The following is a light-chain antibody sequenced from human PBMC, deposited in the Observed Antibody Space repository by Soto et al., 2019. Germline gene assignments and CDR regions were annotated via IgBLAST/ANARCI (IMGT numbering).Light chain of an antibody. V-gene: IGLV3-1*01. CDR3: QAWDSSTAV. J-gene: IGLJ2*01. CDR2: QDS. Sequence: SYELTQPPSVSVSPGQTASITCSGDKLGDKYACWYQQKPGQSPVLVIYQDSKRPSGIPERFSGSNSGNTATLTISGNQAMYEADYYWQAWDSSTAVFGGGTKLTVL. CDR1: KLGDKY.